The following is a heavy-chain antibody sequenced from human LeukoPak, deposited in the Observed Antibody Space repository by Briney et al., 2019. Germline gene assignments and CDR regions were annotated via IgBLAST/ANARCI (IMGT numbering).Heavy chain of an antibody. CDR2: IYYSGST. Sequence: SETLSLTCTVSGGSISSSSYYWGWIRQPPGKGLEWVGSIYYSGSTYYNPSLKSRVTISVDTSKNQFSLKLSSMTAADTAVYYCARLRNAHPVFYWGQGTLVTVSS. J-gene: IGHJ4*02. V-gene: IGHV4-39*01. CDR1: GGSISSSSYY. CDR3: ARLRNAHPVFY.